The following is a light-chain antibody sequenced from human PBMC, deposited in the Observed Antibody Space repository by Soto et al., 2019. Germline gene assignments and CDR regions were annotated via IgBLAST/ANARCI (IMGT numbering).Light chain of an antibody. J-gene: IGLJ1*01. CDR1: SSDVGSYNL. V-gene: IGLV2-23*02. CDR2: EVS. CDR3: CSYAGSSTSLYV. Sequence: QSVLTQPASVSGSPGQSITISRTGTSSDVGSYNLVSWYQQHPGKAPKLMIYEVSKRPSGVSNRFSGSKSGNAASLTISGLQAEDEADYYCCSYAGSSTSLYVFGTGTKVT.